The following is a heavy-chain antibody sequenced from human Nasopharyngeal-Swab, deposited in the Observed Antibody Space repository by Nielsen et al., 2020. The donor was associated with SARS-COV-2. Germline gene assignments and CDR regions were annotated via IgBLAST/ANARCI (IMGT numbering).Heavy chain of an antibody. D-gene: IGHD3-3*01. Sequence: GASLKISCAASGFTFDDYAMSWVRQVPGKGLEWVANLNWIGGSADYSDAVKGRFTISRDNAKNSLYLQMNSLRAEDTAIYHCARQTIYSFGWFDSWGQGNLVTVSS. J-gene: IGHJ5*01. CDR1: GFTFDDYA. V-gene: IGHV3-20*01. CDR3: ARQTIYSFGWFDS. CDR2: LNWIGGSA.